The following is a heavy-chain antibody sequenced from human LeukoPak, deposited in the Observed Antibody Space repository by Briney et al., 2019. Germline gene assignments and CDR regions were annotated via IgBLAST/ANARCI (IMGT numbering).Heavy chain of an antibody. D-gene: IGHD3-10*01. CDR1: GFTFSSYS. Sequence: GGSLRLSCAASGFTFSSYSMNWVRQAPGKGLEWVSYISSSSSTIYYADSVKGRFTISRDNAKNSLYLQMNSLRAEDTAVYYCASASYGTSGDYYYYYYMDVWGKGTTVTISS. CDR3: ASASYGTSGDYYYYYYMDV. CDR2: ISSSSSTI. J-gene: IGHJ6*03. V-gene: IGHV3-48*04.